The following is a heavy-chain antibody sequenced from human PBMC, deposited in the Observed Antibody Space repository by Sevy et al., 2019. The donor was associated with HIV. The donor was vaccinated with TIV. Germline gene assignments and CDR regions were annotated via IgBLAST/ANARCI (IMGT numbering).Heavy chain of an antibody. Sequence: GGSLRLSCAISGFTVSSNDMNWVRQAPGKGLERVSIIYSGGTTYYADSVKGRFSISRDNSKNTLYLHMNSLRDEDTALYYCARHRGAAAGLFVRMDVWGQGTTVTVSS. CDR3: ARHRGAAAGLFVRMDV. CDR2: IYSGGTT. D-gene: IGHD6-25*01. J-gene: IGHJ6*02. V-gene: IGHV3-53*01. CDR1: GFTVSSND.